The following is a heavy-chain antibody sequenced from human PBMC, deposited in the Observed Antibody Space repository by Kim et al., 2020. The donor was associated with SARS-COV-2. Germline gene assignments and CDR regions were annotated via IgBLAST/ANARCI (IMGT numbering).Heavy chain of an antibody. CDR2: IYPGDSDT. CDR3: ARRTSAAGIHYYYGMDV. V-gene: IGHV5-51*01. Sequence: GESLKISCKGSGYSFTSYWIGWVRQMPGKGLEWMGIIYPGDSDTRYSPSFQGQVTISADKSISTAYLQWSSLKASDTAMYYCARRTSAAGIHYYYGMDVWGQGTTVTVSS. CDR1: GYSFTSYW. J-gene: IGHJ6*02. D-gene: IGHD6-13*01.